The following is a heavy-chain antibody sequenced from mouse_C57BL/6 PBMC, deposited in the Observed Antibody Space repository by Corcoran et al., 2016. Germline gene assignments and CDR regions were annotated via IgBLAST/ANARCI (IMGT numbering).Heavy chain of an antibody. CDR2: INTYSGVP. Sequence: QIQLVQSGPELKKPGETVKISCKASGYTFTTYGMRWVKQAPGKGLKWMGWINTYSGVPTYADDFKGRFAFSLETSASTAYLQINNLKNEDTATYFCARLELRLRAHYFDYWGQGTTLTVSS. D-gene: IGHD3-2*02. V-gene: IGHV9-3*01. CDR3: ARLELRLRAHYFDY. J-gene: IGHJ2*01. CDR1: GYTFTTYG.